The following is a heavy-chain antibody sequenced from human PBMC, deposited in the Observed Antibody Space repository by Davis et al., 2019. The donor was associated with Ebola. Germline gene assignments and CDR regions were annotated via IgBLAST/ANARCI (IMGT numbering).Heavy chain of an antibody. D-gene: IGHD3-3*01. Sequence: GGSLRLSCAASGFTFSSYSMNWVRQAPGKGLEWVSSISSSSSYIYYADSMKGRFTISRDNAQNSLYLQMNGLRAEDTAVYYCARIEWQTRGYWGQGTLVTVSS. CDR2: ISSSSSYI. CDR3: ARIEWQTRGY. J-gene: IGHJ4*02. CDR1: GFTFSSYS. V-gene: IGHV3-21*01.